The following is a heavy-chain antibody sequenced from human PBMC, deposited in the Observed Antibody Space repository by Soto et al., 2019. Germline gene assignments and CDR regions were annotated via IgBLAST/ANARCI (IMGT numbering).Heavy chain of an antibody. V-gene: IGHV4-59*07. J-gene: IGHJ6*02. CDR1: GVPITTFY. CDR2: IYYGGST. D-gene: IGHD3-10*01. Sequence: QVQLQESGPALVRPSDSLSLMCSVSGVPITTFYWSWIRQAPGKGLEYIGYIYYGGSTHYNPALKSRVTISVDTAKNEFSLKLRSVTAADTAAYYCARGQLLHYQYGLDVWGHGTTVIV. CDR3: ARGQLLHYQYGLDV.